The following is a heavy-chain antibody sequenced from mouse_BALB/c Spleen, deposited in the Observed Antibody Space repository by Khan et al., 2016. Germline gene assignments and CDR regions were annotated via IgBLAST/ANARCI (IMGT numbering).Heavy chain of an antibody. CDR3: TGLYYYGCSDY. J-gene: IGHJ2*01. D-gene: IGHD1-1*01. Sequence: EVKLLESGGGLVQPGGSLKLSCAASGFDFSGYWMSWVRQAPGKGLEWIGEINPDSSTINYAPSLKGKIIISRANAKTTLYLRRNKVSSEDTAHYYCTGLYYYGCSDYWGPGTILTVSS. CDR2: INPDSSTI. V-gene: IGHV4-1*02. CDR1: GFDFSGYW.